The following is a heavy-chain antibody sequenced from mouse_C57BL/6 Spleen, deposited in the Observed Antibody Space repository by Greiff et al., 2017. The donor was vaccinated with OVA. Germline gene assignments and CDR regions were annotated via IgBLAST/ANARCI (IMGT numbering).Heavy chain of an antibody. J-gene: IGHJ2*01. CDR1: GFTFSNYW. Sequence: EVQLQESGGGLVQPGGSMKLSCVASGFTFSNYWMNWVRQSPEKGLEWVAQIRLKSDNYATHYAESVKGRFTISRDDSKSSVYLQMNNLRAEDTGIYYCTGPYYGSSPFDYWGQGTTLTVSS. CDR2: IRLKSDNYAT. CDR3: TGPYYGSSPFDY. D-gene: IGHD1-1*01. V-gene: IGHV6-3*01.